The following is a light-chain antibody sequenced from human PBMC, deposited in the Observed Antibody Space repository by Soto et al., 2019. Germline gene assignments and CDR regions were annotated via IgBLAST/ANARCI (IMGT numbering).Light chain of an antibody. V-gene: IGKV1-39*01. J-gene: IGKJ3*01. CDR2: GAS. Sequence: DIQMTQSPSSLSASVGDRVTITCRASQRISTYLNWYQQKAGKAPKLLIYGASTLFSGVPSRVSGSESGTQFTLSINSLQPEDFAPYYCQQSYNIPFTFCPGTPVDIK. CDR1: QRISTY. CDR3: QQSYNIPFT.